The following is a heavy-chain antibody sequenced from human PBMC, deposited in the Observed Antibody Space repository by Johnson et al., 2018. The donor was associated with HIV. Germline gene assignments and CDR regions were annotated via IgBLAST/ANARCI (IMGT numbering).Heavy chain of an antibody. V-gene: IGHV3-23*04. CDR3: AKDLWTGGVFTTFDV. Sequence: VQLVESGGGVVRPGGSLRLSCAASGFTFSSYAMTWVRQAPGKGLEWVSGVSGSGDKTHYVDSVKGRFTISRDNSKNTVYLQMNSLRPDDTAVYYCAKDLWTGGVFTTFDVWGQGTMVSVSS. J-gene: IGHJ3*01. CDR1: GFTFSSYA. D-gene: IGHD2-8*02. CDR2: VSGSGDKT.